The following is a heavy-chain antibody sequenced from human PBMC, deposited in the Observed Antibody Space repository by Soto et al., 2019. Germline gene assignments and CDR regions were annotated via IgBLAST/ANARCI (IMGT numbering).Heavy chain of an antibody. V-gene: IGHV3-30-3*01. CDR3: ARQFFKRLADGVDL. CDR2: ISYDGSKK. D-gene: IGHD3-3*01. J-gene: IGHJ3*01. CDR1: GFTFSSNA. Sequence: QMQLVESGGGVVQPGRSLRLSCAASGFTFSSNAMHWVRQAPGMGLEWVAVISYDGSKKYYADSVKGRFTISRDHSMKPLYLQKNSLKAADRGRYYCARQFFKRLADGVDLWSQGTMFTV.